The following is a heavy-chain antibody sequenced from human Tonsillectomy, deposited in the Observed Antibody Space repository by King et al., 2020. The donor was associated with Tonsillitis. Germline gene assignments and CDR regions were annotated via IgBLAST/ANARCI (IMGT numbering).Heavy chain of an antibody. Sequence: QLQESGPGLVKPSETLSLTCTVSGGSISSSSYYWGWIRQSTGKGRDVSVSSGDRWSTYYNPSLKSRVTISVDKSKNQFSLKLSSVTAADTAVYYCASPVRDYGEASDYFHYWGQGTLVTVSS. CDR1: GGSISSSSYY. D-gene: IGHD4-17*01. CDR3: ASPVRDYGEASDYFHY. V-gene: IGHV4-39*01. CDR2: SGDRWST. J-gene: IGHJ4*02.